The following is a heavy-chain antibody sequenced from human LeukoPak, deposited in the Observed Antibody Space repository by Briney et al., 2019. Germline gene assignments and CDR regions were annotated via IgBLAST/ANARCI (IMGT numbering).Heavy chain of an antibody. CDR1: GYTFTSYD. D-gene: IGHD5-18*01. V-gene: IGHV1-8*01. J-gene: IGHJ4*02. CDR2: MNPNSGNT. CDR3: ARTTSRQLWFLGY. Sequence: GASVKVSCKASGYTFTSYDINWVRQATGQGLEWMGWMNPNSGNTGYAQKFQGRVTMTRNTSISTAYMELSSLRSDDTAVYYCARTTSRQLWFLGYWGQGTLVTVSS.